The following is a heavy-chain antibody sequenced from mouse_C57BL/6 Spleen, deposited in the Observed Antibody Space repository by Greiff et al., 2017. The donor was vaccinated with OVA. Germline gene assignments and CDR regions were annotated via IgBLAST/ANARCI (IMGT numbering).Heavy chain of an antibody. CDR2: IDPANGNT. D-gene: IGHD1-1*01. CDR3: AVEDYYCGRGGNAMDY. J-gene: IGHJ4*01. CDR1: GFNIKNTY. V-gene: IGHV14-3*01. Sequence: VHVKQSVAELVRPGASVKLSCTASGFNIKNTYMHWVKQRPEQGLEWIGRIDPANGNTKYAPKFQGKANITADTASNTPYLQLISLTSEDTAIYYCAVEDYYCGRGGNAMDYWGQGPSVTVSS.